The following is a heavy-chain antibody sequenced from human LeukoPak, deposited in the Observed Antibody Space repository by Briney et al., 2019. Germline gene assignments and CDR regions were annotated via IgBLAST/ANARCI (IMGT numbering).Heavy chain of an antibody. Sequence: ASVKVSCKASGYTFTSYGMNWVRQAPGQGLEWMGWINTDTGNPTYAQDFTGRFVFSLDTSVSTAYLQISSLKAEDTAVYYCARVLAMIRGAPFDYWGQGTLVTVSS. CDR1: GYTFTSYG. D-gene: IGHD3-10*01. CDR2: INTDTGNP. CDR3: ARVLAMIRGAPFDY. J-gene: IGHJ4*02. V-gene: IGHV7-4-1*02.